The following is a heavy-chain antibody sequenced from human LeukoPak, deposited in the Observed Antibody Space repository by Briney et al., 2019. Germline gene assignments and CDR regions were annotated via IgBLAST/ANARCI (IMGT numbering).Heavy chain of an antibody. D-gene: IGHD3-22*01. J-gene: IGHJ4*02. CDR2: IYSGGRT. CDR1: GFIFSSNY. V-gene: IGHV3-53*01. CDR3: ARYYYDSSGHPYYFDY. Sequence: GGSLRLSCAASGFIFSSNYMSWVRQAPGKGLEWVSVIYSGGRTYYADSVKGRFTISRDHSKNTVYLQMNSLRAEDTAVYYCARYYYDSSGHPYYFDYWGQGTLVTVSS.